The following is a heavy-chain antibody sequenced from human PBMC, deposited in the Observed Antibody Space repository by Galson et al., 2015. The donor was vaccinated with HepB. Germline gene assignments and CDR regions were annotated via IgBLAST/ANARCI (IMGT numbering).Heavy chain of an antibody. Sequence: SVKVSCKASGYTFSSYSIAWVRQAPGQGLEWMGWINTYSSSTNYAQKLQGRLTMTTETSTTTAYMELRSLRSDDTAVYYCARGALVAAFNATLSNWFDPWGQGTLVTVSS. CDR3: ARGALVAAFNATLSNWFDP. CDR2: INTYSSST. J-gene: IGHJ5*02. D-gene: IGHD2-15*01. CDR1: GYTFSSYS. V-gene: IGHV1-18*01.